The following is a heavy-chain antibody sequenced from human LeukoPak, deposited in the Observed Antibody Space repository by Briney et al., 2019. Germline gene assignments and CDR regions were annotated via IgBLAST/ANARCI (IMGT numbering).Heavy chain of an antibody. CDR3: ARARHDYGDLVYYYYYGMDV. Sequence: SETLSLTCAVYGGSFSGYYWSWIRQPPGKGLEWIGEINHSGSTNYNPSLKSRVTISVDTSKNQFSLKLSSVTAADTAVYYCARARHDYGDLVYYYYYGMDVWGQGTTVTVSS. J-gene: IGHJ6*02. D-gene: IGHD4-17*01. V-gene: IGHV4-34*01. CDR1: GGSFSGYY. CDR2: INHSGST.